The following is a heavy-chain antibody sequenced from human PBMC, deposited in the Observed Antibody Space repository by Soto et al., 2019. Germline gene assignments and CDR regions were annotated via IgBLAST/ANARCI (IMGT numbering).Heavy chain of an antibody. CDR1: GYNFPIYW. D-gene: IGHD3-3*01. CDR2: IYPDDSDT. J-gene: IGHJ4*02. CDR3: ARPEGRYFYDARGYYRH. V-gene: IGHV5-51*01. Sequence: PGESLKISCKTYGYNFPIYWIAWVRQMPGKGLERMGVIYPDDSDTRYSPSFQGQVTISADKSTGTAYLQWSSLKASDTAVYYCARPEGRYFYDARGYYRHWGQGTLVTVSS.